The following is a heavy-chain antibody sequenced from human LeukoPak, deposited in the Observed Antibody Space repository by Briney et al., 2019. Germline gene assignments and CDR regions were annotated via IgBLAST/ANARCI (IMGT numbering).Heavy chain of an antibody. J-gene: IGHJ4*02. CDR2: IYYSGST. CDR1: GGSFSGYY. Sequence: SETLSLTCAVYGGSFSGYYWSWIRQHPGKGLEWIGYIYYSGSTYYNPSLKSRVTISVDTSKNQFSLKLSSVTAADTAVYYCARGKEGDYDSSGYYSYWGQGTLVTVSS. V-gene: IGHV4-31*11. D-gene: IGHD3-22*01. CDR3: ARGKEGDYDSSGYYSY.